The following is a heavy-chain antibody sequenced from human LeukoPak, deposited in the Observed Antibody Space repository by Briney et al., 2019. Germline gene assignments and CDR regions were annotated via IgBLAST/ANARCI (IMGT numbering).Heavy chain of an antibody. D-gene: IGHD3-16*02. V-gene: IGHV3-23*01. CDR2: ISGSGGST. CDR1: GFTFSSYA. J-gene: IGHJ4*02. Sequence: GGSLRLSCAASGFTFSSYAMSWVRQAPGKGLEWVSAISGSGGSTYYADSVKGRFTISRDNSKNTLYLQMNSLRAEDPAVYYCAKASMITFGGVIVPFDYWGEGTLVTVSS. CDR3: AKASMITFGGVIVPFDY.